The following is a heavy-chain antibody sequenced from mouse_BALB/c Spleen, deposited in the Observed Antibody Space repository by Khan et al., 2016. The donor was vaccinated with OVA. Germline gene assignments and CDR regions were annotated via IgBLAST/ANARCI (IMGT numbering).Heavy chain of an antibody. CDR1: GDSITSGY. J-gene: IGHJ3*01. D-gene: IGHD2-14*01. CDR2: IIYTGYT. Sequence: EVQLQESGPSLVKPSQTLSLTCSVTGDSITSGYWNWIRKFPGNKLEYMGYIIYTGYTYYNPSLISRISITRHTSENQYYLQLSSVTDEDTATYYCARSTYRYAFVYWGQGTLVTVSA. CDR3: ARSTYRYAFVY. V-gene: IGHV3-8*02.